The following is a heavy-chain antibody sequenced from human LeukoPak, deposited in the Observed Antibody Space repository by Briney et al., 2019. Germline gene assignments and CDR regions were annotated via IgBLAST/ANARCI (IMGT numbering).Heavy chain of an antibody. V-gene: IGHV4-59*01. CDR3: ARVKGAKQWLLFDY. J-gene: IGHJ4*02. CDR2: IYYSGST. Sequence: KPSETLSLTCTVSGGSISSYYWSWIRQPPGKGLEWIGYIYYSGSTNYNPSLKSRVTISVDTSKNQFSLKLSSVTAADTAVYYCARVKGAKQWLLFDYWGQGTLVTVSX. D-gene: IGHD6-19*01. CDR1: GGSISSYY.